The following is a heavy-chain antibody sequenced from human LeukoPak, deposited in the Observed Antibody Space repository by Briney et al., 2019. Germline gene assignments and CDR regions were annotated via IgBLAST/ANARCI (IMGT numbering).Heavy chain of an antibody. CDR1: GFTFSTYG. J-gene: IGHJ4*02. D-gene: IGHD3-22*01. Sequence: GGSLRLSCATSGFTFSTYGMHWVRQAPGKGLECVAFIGYDGSEIHYADSVKGRFTISRDNSKNTVDLQMGGLRGEDTAVYYCAKRGKDSPGYYNYFDSWGQGTLVTVSS. CDR3: AKRGKDSPGYYNYFDS. V-gene: IGHV3-30*02. CDR2: IGYDGSEI.